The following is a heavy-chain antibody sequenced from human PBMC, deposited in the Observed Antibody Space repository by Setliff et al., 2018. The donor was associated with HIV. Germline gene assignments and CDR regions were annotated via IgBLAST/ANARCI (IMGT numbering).Heavy chain of an antibody. CDR1: GYTFIKYA. CDR3: ARVFSSSPTAGD. Sequence: ASVKVSCKASGYTFIKYAMSWVRQAPGQGLEWMGWINTNTGNPTYAQAFTGRFVFSLDTSVNTTYLQIISLKAEDTAVYYCARVFSSSPTAGDWGQGTLVTVSS. CDR2: INTNTGNP. D-gene: IGHD6-13*01. V-gene: IGHV7-4-1*02. J-gene: IGHJ4*02.